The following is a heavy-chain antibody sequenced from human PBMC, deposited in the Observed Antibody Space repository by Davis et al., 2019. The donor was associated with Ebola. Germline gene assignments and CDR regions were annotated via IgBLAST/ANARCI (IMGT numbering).Heavy chain of an antibody. CDR2: IYTSGST. CDR1: GGSISSYY. Sequence: PSETLSLTCTVSGGSISSYYWSWIRQPAGKGLEWIGRIYTSGSTNYNPSLKSRVTMSVDTSKNQFSLKLSSVTAADTAVYYCAREGSGLMVYATYYFDYWGQGTLVTVSS. CDR3: AREGSGLMVYATYYFDY. D-gene: IGHD2-8*01. J-gene: IGHJ4*02. V-gene: IGHV4-4*07.